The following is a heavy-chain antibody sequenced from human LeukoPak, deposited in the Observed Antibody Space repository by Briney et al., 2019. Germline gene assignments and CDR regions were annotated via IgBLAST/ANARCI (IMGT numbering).Heavy chain of an antibody. J-gene: IGHJ4*02. V-gene: IGHV3-33*01. Sequence: QPGGSLRLSCAASGFTFSSYGMHWVRQAPGKGLEWVAVIWYDGSNKYYADSVKGRFTISRDNSKNTLYLQMNSLRAEDTAVYYCAREVREQLVPGHFDYWGQGTLVTVSS. D-gene: IGHD6-13*01. CDR1: GFTFSSYG. CDR3: AREVREQLVPGHFDY. CDR2: IWYDGSNK.